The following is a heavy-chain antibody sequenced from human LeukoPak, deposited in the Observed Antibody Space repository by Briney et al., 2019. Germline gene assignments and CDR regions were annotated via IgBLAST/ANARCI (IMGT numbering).Heavy chain of an antibody. Sequence: GGSLRLSCAASGFTFSSYSMNWVRQAPGKGLEWVSSISSSSSYIYYADSVKGRFTISRDNAKNSLYLQMSSLRAEDTAVYYCARDYLRDPFDYWGQGTLVTVSS. V-gene: IGHV3-21*01. CDR1: GFTFSSYS. CDR2: ISSSSSYI. CDR3: ARDYLRDPFDY. J-gene: IGHJ4*02. D-gene: IGHD3-3*01.